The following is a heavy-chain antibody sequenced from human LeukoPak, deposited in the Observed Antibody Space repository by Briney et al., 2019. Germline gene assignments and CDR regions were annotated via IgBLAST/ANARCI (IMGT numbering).Heavy chain of an antibody. V-gene: IGHV3-30*02. J-gene: IGHJ4*02. D-gene: IGHD2-2*01. CDR2: IRDVGRNK. Sequence: PAGSLRLSCEAYGCTFCSSGMHWVRQAPGKGLGWVAFIRDVGRNKYYANSVTGRFTISRDNSKTTLYLQMKSLGAEDTAVYYCARTRGIVVVPAARFDYWGQGTLVTVSS. CDR3: ARTRGIVVVPAARFDY. CDR1: GCTFCSSG.